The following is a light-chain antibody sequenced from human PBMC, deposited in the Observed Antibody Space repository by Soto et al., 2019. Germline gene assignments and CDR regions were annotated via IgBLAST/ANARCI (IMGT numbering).Light chain of an antibody. Sequence: QSALTQPRSVSGSPGQSVTISCTGTSTDVGGYNYVSWYQQHPGKVPKLILYDVSKRPSGVPDRFSGSKSGNTASLTISGLQAEDEADYYCCSYAGGDTLYVFGSGTKLTVL. J-gene: IGLJ1*01. CDR2: DVS. CDR1: STDVGGYNY. V-gene: IGLV2-11*01. CDR3: CSYAGGDTLYV.